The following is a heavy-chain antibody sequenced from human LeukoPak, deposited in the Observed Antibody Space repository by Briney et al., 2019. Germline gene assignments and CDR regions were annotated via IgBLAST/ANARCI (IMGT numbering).Heavy chain of an antibody. D-gene: IGHD5-12*01. CDR2: ISGSGGAT. V-gene: IGHV3-23*01. Sequence: GGSLRLSCAASGFTFSNYAMSGVRQAPAKGLECVSVISGSGGATYYADSVKGRFTISRDNSKNTLYLQMNSLRAEDTAVYYCAKDGVATITFDYWGQGTLVTVSS. CDR3: AKDGVATITFDY. CDR1: GFTFSNYA. J-gene: IGHJ4*02.